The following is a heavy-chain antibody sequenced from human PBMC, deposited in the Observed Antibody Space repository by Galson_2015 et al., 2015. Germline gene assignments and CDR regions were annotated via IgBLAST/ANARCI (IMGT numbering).Heavy chain of an antibody. Sequence: TLSLTCAVYGGSFSDYSLNWIRQPPGKGLAWIGEINHSGNIIYNPSLKSRVTISVDTSKNQFSLKLSSVTAADTAVYYCARRYTGYAFDYWGRGNLVTVS. V-gene: IGHV4-34*01. J-gene: IGHJ4*02. CDR1: GGSFSDYS. CDR2: INHSGNI. CDR3: ARRYTGYAFDY. D-gene: IGHD5-12*01.